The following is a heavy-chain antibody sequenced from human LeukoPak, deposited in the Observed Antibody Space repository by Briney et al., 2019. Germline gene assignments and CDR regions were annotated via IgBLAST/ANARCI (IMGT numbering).Heavy chain of an antibody. CDR2: ISSSSSYT. CDR3: ARGVGGLRLGELSPFDY. J-gene: IGHJ4*02. CDR1: GFTFSSYG. Sequence: GGSLRLSCAASGFTFSSYGMHWVRQAPGKGLEWVSYISSSSSYTNYADSVKGRFTISRDNAKNSLYLQMNSLRAEDTAVYYCARGVGGLRLGELSPFDYWGQGTLVTVSS. D-gene: IGHD3-16*02. V-gene: IGHV3-21*05.